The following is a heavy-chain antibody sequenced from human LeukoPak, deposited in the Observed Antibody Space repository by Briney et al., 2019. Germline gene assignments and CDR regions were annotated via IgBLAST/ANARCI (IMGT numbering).Heavy chain of an antibody. D-gene: IGHD6-19*01. CDR2: ISWNSGSI. CDR1: GFTFDDYA. V-gene: IGHV3-9*01. Sequence: GGSLRLSCAASGFTFDDYAMHWVRQAPGKGLEWVSGISWNSGSIGYADSVKGRFTISRDNAKNSLYLQMNSLRAEDTALYYCAKDSSGWRWGFDYWGQGTLVTVSS. J-gene: IGHJ4*02. CDR3: AKDSSGWRWGFDY.